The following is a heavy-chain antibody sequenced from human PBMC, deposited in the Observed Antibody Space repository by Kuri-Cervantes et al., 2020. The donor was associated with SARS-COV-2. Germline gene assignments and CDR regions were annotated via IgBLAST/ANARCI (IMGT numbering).Heavy chain of an antibody. CDR3: ARDLEGPPNYGSQGGYFDL. CDR1: GFTFSSYW. Sequence: GESLKISCAASGFTFSSYWMSWVRQAPGKGLEWVANIKQDGSEKYYVDSVKGRFTISRDNAKNSLYLQMNSLRAEDTAVYYCARDLEGPPNYGSQGGYFDLWGRGTLVTVSS. V-gene: IGHV3-7*03. D-gene: IGHD3-10*01. CDR2: IKQDGSEK. J-gene: IGHJ2*01.